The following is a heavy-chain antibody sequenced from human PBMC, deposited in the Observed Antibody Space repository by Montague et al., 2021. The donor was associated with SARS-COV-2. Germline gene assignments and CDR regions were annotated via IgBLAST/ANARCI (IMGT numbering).Heavy chain of an antibody. Sequence: PALVKPTKTLTLTRTFSGFSRSTSGVGVGWIRQPPGKALEWLALSYWDDDKRYSPSLKSRLTITKDTSKNQVVLTMTNMDPVDTATYYCARRITIYAFDIWGQGTMVTVSS. CDR3: ARRITIYAFDI. CDR2: SYWDDDK. CDR1: GFSRSTSGVG. V-gene: IGHV2-5*02. J-gene: IGHJ3*02. D-gene: IGHD3-3*01.